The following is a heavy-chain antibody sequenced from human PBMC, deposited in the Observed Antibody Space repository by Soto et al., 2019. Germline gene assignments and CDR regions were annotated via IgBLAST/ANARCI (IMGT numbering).Heavy chain of an antibody. Sequence: ASVKVSCKASGGTFSSYTISWVRQAPGQGLEWMGRIIPILGIANYAQKFQGRVTITADKSTSTAYMELSSLRSEDTAVYYCARGNCSGGSCYPYYYYMDVWGKGTTVTVSS. CDR2: IIPILGIA. CDR1: GGTFSSYT. CDR3: ARGNCSGGSCYPYYYYMDV. D-gene: IGHD2-15*01. V-gene: IGHV1-69*02. J-gene: IGHJ6*03.